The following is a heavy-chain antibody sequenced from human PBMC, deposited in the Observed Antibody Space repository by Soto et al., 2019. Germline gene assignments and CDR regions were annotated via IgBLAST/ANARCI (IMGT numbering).Heavy chain of an antibody. CDR3: AKDSGCQLQDNYFYYGLDV. Sequence: GGSLRLSCAASGFTFSSYAMHWVRQAPGKGLEWVAVISYDGSNKYYASSVKGRFTVSRDNVKNTLSLQMNSLRPEDTAVYYCAKDSGCQLQDNYFYYGLDVWGQGTTVTGSS. J-gene: IGHJ6*02. D-gene: IGHD2-2*01. V-gene: IGHV3-30-3*01. CDR1: GFTFSSYA. CDR2: ISYDGSNK.